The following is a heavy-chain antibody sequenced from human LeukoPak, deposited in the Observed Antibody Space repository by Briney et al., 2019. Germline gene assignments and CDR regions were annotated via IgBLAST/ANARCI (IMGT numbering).Heavy chain of an antibody. CDR2: ISGSGGST. CDR1: GFTFSSYA. J-gene: IGHJ4*02. D-gene: IGHD3-3*01. V-gene: IGHV3-23*01. Sequence: PGGSLRLSCAASGFTFSSYAMSWVRQAPGKGLEWVSAISGSGGSTYYADSVKGRFTISRDNSKNTLYLQMNSLRAEDTAVYYCAKPRDAYYDFWSGYYTFDYWGQGTLVTVSS. CDR3: AKPRDAYYDFWSGYYTFDY.